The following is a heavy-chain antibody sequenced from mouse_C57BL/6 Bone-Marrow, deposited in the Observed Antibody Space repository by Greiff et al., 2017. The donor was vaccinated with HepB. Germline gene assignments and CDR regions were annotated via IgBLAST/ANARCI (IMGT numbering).Heavy chain of an antibody. V-gene: IGHV1-82*01. CDR1: GYAFSSSW. Sequence: VQLQQSGPELVKPGASVKISCKASGYAFSSSWMNWVKQRPGKGLEWIGRIYPGDGDTNYNGKFKGKATLTADKSSSTAYMQLSSLTSEDSAVYFCARGGYWAWFAYWGQGTLVTVSA. D-gene: IGHD3-1*01. CDR3: ARGGYWAWFAY. J-gene: IGHJ3*01. CDR2: IYPGDGDT.